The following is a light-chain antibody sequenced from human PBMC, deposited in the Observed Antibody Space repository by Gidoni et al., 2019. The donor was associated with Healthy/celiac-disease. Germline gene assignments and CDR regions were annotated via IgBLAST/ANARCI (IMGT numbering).Light chain of an antibody. J-gene: IGKJ5*01. CDR1: QGVSSY. V-gene: IGKV3D-11*01. CDR2: DAS. CDR3: QQRSNWRGT. Sequence: IVLTQSPATLSLSPGERATLSCRASQGVSSYLAWYQQKPGQAPRLLIYDASNRATGIPARFSGSGPGTDFTLTISSLEPEDFAVYYCQQRSNWRGTFGQXTRLEIK.